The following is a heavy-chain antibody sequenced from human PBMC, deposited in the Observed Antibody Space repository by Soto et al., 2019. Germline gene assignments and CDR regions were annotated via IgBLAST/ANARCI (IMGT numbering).Heavy chain of an antibody. CDR1: GGSFSGYY. V-gene: IGHV4-59*08. D-gene: IGHD6-19*01. CDR3: ARHLRSFSSGGYGDAFDI. J-gene: IGHJ3*02. CDR2: INYSGST. Sequence: TSETLSLTCAVYGGSFSGYYWSWIRQPPGKGLEWIGYINYSGSTNYNPSLKSRVTISVDTSKNQFSLKLSSVTAADTAVYYCARHLRSFSSGGYGDAFDIWGQGTMVTV.